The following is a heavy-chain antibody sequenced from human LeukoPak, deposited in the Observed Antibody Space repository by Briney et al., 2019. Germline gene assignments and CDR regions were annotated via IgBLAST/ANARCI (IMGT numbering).Heavy chain of an antibody. D-gene: IGHD5-24*01. J-gene: IGHJ6*02. V-gene: IGHV3-11*06. Sequence: PSETLSLTCAVYGGSFSGYYWSWIRQPPGKGLQWVSYISESSSHTYYADSVKGRFTISRDNAKNSLYLQMNSLRVEDTGLYYCARDRAVKARIGGMDVWGQGTTVIVSS. CDR3: ARDRAVKARIGGMDV. CDR2: ISESSSHT. CDR1: GGSFSGYY.